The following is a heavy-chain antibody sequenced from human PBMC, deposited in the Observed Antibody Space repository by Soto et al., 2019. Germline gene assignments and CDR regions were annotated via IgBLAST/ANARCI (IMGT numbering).Heavy chain of an antibody. Sequence: GGSLRLSCVGSGFTFSDHYIDWVRQAPGKGLEWVGRIRKQANIYTTHYAASVKGRFTISRDDPKNSLYLQMNSLKTEDTAVYYCARSGSSTSCYDYWGQGTLVTVSS. CDR2: IRKQANIYTT. V-gene: IGHV3-72*01. J-gene: IGHJ4*02. CDR1: GFTFSDHY. D-gene: IGHD2-2*01. CDR3: ARSGSSTSCYDY.